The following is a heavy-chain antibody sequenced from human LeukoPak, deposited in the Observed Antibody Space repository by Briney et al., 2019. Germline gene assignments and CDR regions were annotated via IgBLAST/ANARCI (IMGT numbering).Heavy chain of an antibody. J-gene: IGHJ6*03. CDR1: GGSISNYF. V-gene: IGHV4-59*01. D-gene: IGHD1-14*01. CDR2: IYYSETT. Sequence: PSETLSLTCSVSGGSISNYFWSWIRQPPGKGLECNGFIYYSETTNYNPSFKSRVTISVDTSKNQFSLKLNSVTAADTAVYYCARFPGGAEYRHYYYMDVWGKGTTVTVSS. CDR3: ARFPGGAEYRHYYYMDV.